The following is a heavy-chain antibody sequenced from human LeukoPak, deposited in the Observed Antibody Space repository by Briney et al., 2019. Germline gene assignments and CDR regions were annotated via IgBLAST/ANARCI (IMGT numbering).Heavy chain of an antibody. D-gene: IGHD5-18*01. CDR2: INAGNGNT. CDR3: ARTWIQLWLRGYYFDY. V-gene: IGHV1-3*01. CDR1: GYTFTSYA. Sequence: GASVKVSCQASGYTFTSYAMHWVRQAPGQRLEWMGWINAGNGNTKYSQKFQGRVTITRDTSASTAYMELSSLRSEDTAVYYCARTWIQLWLRGYYFDYWGQGTLVTVSS. J-gene: IGHJ4*02.